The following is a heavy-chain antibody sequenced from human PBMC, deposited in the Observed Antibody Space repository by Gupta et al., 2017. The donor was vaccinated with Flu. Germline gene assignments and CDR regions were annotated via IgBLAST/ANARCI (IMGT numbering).Heavy chain of an antibody. CDR2: MNPNSGNT. V-gene: IGHV1-8*01. CDR3: ARGTRTPHYYYYYMDV. Sequence: QVQLVQSGAEVKKPGASVKVSCKASGYTFTSYDINWVRQATGQGLEWMGWMNPNSGNTGYAQKFQGRVTMTRNTSISTAYMELSSLRSEDTAVYYCARGTRTPHYYYYYMDVWGKGTTVTVSS. J-gene: IGHJ6*03. CDR1: GYTFTSYD.